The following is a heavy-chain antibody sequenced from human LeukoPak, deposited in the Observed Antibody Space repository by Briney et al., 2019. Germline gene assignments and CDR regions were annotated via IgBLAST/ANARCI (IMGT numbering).Heavy chain of an antibody. CDR2: IGTTGDT. Sequence: GGSLRLSCAASGFAFSNYDFHWVRQVTGKRLEWVSGIGTTGDTYYPASVKGRFTISRENAWNSLYLQMNSLRAGYTAVYYCVRVNWLHYSGMDVWGQGTTVTVSS. D-gene: IGHD5-12*01. V-gene: IGHV3-13*01. CDR3: VRVNWLHYSGMDV. J-gene: IGHJ6*02. CDR1: GFAFSNYD.